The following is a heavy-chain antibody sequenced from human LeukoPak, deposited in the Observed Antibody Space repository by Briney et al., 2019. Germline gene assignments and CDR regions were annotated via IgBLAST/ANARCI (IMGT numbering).Heavy chain of an antibody. D-gene: IGHD6-13*01. Sequence: GGSLRLSCAASGFTFGSYSMNWVRQAPGKGLEWVSSISSSSSYIYYADSVKGRFTISRDNAKNSLYLQMNSLRAEDTAVYYCARDKGSSWYFYGWGQGTLVTVSS. CDR2: ISSSSSYI. V-gene: IGHV3-21*01. CDR1: GFTFGSYS. J-gene: IGHJ4*02. CDR3: ARDKGSSWYFYG.